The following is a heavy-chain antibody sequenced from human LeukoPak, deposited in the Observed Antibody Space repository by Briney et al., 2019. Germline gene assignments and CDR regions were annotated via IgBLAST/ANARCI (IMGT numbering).Heavy chain of an antibody. CDR2: ISCNGGST. D-gene: IGHD2-2*01. Sequence: PGGSLRLSCSASGFTFSSYAMHWVRQAPGKGLEYVSAISCNGGSTYYADSVKGRFTISRDNSKNTLYLQMSSLRAEDTAVYYCVKTYGYCSSTSCYVFDYWGQGTLVTVSS. J-gene: IGHJ4*02. CDR3: VKTYGYCSSTSCYVFDY. V-gene: IGHV3-64D*09. CDR1: GFTFSSYA.